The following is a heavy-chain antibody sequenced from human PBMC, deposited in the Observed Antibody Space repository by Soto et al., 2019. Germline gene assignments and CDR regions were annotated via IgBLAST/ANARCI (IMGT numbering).Heavy chain of an antibody. CDR1: GGSISSGGYY. V-gene: IGHV4-31*03. CDR2: IYYSGST. D-gene: IGHD3-3*01. CDR3: ARVLAYGGPYYDFWSGYIAPQTTFDY. Sequence: TLSLTCTVSGGSISSGGYYWSWIRQHPGKGLEWIGYIYYSGSTYYNPSLKSRVTISVDTSKNQFSLKLSSVTAADTAVYYCARVLAYGGPYYDFWSGYIAPQTTFDYWGQGTLVTVSS. J-gene: IGHJ4*02.